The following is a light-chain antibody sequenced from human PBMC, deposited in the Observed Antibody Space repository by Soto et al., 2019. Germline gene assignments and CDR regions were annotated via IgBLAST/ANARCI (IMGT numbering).Light chain of an antibody. J-gene: IGKJ1*01. CDR1: QTISNW. V-gene: IGKV1-5*01. CDR3: QHYNSYSEA. Sequence: DIQLTQSPSTLSASVGDRVTITCRASQTISNWLAWYQQRPGKAPKLLIYDASSLESGVPSRVSGSGSGTEFTLTITSLQPDDFATYYCQHYNSYSEAFGQGTRWIS. CDR2: DAS.